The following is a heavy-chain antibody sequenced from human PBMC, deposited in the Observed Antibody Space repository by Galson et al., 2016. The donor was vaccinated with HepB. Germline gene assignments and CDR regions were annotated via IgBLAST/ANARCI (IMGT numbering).Heavy chain of an antibody. J-gene: IGHJ4*02. CDR3: ARGVGAQWLVRGDYFDY. D-gene: IGHD6-19*01. CDR2: ISSSSSYI. CDR1: GFTFSSYS. V-gene: IGHV3-21*01. Sequence: SLRLSCAASGFTFSSYSMNWVRQAPGEGLEWVSSISSSSSYIYYADSVKGRFTISRDNAKNSLYLQMNSLRAEDTAVFYCARGVGAQWLVRGDYFDYWGQGTLVTVSS.